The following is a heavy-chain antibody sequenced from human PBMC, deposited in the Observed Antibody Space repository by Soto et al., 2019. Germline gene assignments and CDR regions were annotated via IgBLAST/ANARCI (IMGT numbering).Heavy chain of an antibody. Sequence: SETLSLTCSVSGGSVSDKTYYWSWIRQPPGKRLEWIGYVYYSGTTNYNPSLKSRVTISVDLSKNQFSLRLSSVTTADTALYYCARTTAVPNSLRSRYFVDYWGQGTLVTVSS. D-gene: IGHD4-17*01. V-gene: IGHV4-61*01. CDR3: ARTTAVPNSLRSRYFVDY. CDR2: VYYSGTT. CDR1: GGSVSDKTYY. J-gene: IGHJ4*02.